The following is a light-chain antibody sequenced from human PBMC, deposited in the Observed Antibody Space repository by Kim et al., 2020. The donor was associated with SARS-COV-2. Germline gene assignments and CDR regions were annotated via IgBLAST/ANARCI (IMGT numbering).Light chain of an antibody. CDR2: GAS. V-gene: IGKV3D-7*01. CDR3: QQDYNLPRT. CDR1: QSASSSY. J-gene: IGKJ1*01. Sequence: PGERVTLSCRASQSASSSYLTWYQQKPGQAPRLLIYGASTRATGIPARFSGSGSGTDFTPTISSLQPEDFAVYYCQQDYNLPRTFGQGTKV.